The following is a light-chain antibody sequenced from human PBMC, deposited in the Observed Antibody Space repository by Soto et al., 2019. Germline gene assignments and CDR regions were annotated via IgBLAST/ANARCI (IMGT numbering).Light chain of an antibody. V-gene: IGKV3-11*01. CDR2: DAS. Sequence: EIVLTQSPATLSLSPGGRATLSCRASQSISSHLAWYQQKPGQAPRLLMYDASNRATGILARFSGSGSGTDFTLTISSLEPEDFAVYYCQQRSTWPLTFGGGTKVEIK. CDR3: QQRSTWPLT. J-gene: IGKJ4*01. CDR1: QSISSH.